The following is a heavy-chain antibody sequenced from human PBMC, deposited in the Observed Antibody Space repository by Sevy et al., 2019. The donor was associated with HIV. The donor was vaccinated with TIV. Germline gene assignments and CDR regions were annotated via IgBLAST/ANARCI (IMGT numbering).Heavy chain of an antibody. CDR2: LSFGCGEI. CDR1: GFTFSKYS. D-gene: IGHD2-8*01. Sequence: GSLRLSCAASGFTFSKYSMSWGRQPPGKGLEWVSTLSFGCGEINYADSVKGRFTISRDNSKSSVYLQMNNLRPEDTAVYYCAREGCTKPHDYWGQGTLVTVSS. J-gene: IGHJ4*02. V-gene: IGHV3-23*01. CDR3: AREGCTKPHDY.